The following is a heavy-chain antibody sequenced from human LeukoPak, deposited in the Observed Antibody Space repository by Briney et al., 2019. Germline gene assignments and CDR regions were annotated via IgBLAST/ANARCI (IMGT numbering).Heavy chain of an antibody. J-gene: IGHJ4*02. Sequence: KSSETLSLTCTVSGGSINSYYWSWIRQPPGKGLEWIAYIYYSGSSNYNPSLKRRVTISVDTSKNQFSLRLSSVTAADTAVYYCARHRDYGTGWYGFDYWGQGSLVTVSS. CDR1: GGSINSYY. V-gene: IGHV4-59*08. CDR2: IYYSGSS. CDR3: ARHRDYGTGWYGFDY. D-gene: IGHD6-19*01.